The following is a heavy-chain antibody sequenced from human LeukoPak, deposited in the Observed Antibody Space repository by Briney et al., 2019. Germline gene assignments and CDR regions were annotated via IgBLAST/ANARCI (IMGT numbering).Heavy chain of an antibody. CDR3: ARDGGYNFPFDY. V-gene: IGHV1-69*05. CDR1: GGTFGSYA. J-gene: IGHJ4*02. Sequence: SVKVSCKASGGTFGSYAISWVRQAPGQGLEWMGRIIPIFGTANYAQKFQGRVTITTDESTSTAYMELSSLRSEDTAVYYCARDGGYNFPFDYWGQGTLVTVSS. D-gene: IGHD5-24*01. CDR2: IIPIFGTA.